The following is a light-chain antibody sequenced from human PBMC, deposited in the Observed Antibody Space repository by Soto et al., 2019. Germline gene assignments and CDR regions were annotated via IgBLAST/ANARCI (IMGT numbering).Light chain of an antibody. CDR2: GAS. V-gene: IGKV3-20*01. CDR1: QSVSSK. J-gene: IGKJ1*01. Sequence: EIVVTQSPATLSVSPGERATLSCRASQSVSSKLAWYQQKPGQAPRLLIYGASTRATGIPARFSGSGSGTDFTLTISRLEPEDFAVYYCQQYGRSPPWTFGQGTKVDI. CDR3: QQYGRSPPWT.